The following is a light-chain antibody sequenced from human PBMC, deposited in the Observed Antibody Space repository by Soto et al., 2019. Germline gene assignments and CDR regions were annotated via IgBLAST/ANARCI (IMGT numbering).Light chain of an antibody. V-gene: IGLV1-44*01. CDR1: SSNIEFNT. CDR2: GFN. Sequence: QLVLTQPPSASGTPGQRVTISCSGSSSNIEFNTVNWYQQLPGTAPKLLIFGFNGRPSGVPDRFSASKSGTSASLAVSGLQSEDEADYYCAAWDDSLNAWVFGGGTKLTVL. J-gene: IGLJ3*02. CDR3: AAWDDSLNAWV.